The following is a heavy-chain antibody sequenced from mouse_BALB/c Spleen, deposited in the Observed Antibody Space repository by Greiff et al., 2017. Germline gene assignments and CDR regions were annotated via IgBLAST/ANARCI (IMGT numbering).Heavy chain of an antibody. V-gene: IGHV5-6-5*01. CDR3: ARAPTVVAAKGMDY. CDR1: GFTFSSYA. Sequence: EVMLVESGGGLVKPGGSLKLSCAASGFTFSSYAMSWVRQTPEKRLEWVASISSGGSTYYPDSVKGRFTISRDNARNILYLQMSGLRSEDTAMYYCARAPTVVAAKGMDYWGQGTSVTVSS. J-gene: IGHJ4*01. D-gene: IGHD1-1*01. CDR2: ISSGGST.